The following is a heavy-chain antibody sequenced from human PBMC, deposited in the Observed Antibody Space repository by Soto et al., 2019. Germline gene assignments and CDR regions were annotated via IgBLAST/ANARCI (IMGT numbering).Heavy chain of an antibody. Sequence: GGSLRLSCAASGFTFSSYGMHWVRQAPGKGLEWVAVIWYDGSNKYYADSVKGRFTISRDNSKNTLYLQMNSLRAADTAVYYCARDCWGSSSDLVVHYMDDWGKGTTVSVSS. J-gene: IGHJ6*03. CDR3: ARDCWGSSSDLVVHYMDD. D-gene: IGHD3-16*01. V-gene: IGHV3-33*01. CDR1: GFTFSSYG. CDR2: IWYDGSNK.